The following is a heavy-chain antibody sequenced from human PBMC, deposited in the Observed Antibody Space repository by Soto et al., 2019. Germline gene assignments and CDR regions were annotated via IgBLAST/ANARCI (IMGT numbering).Heavy chain of an antibody. CDR1: GFTFGRYA. Sequence: GGSLRLSCAASGFTFGRYAMSWVGQAPGKGLEWVSAISGSGGSTYYADSVKGRSTISRDNSKNTLYLQMNSLSPEDTALYYCPKPQPQLLLRYWGQGALVTDSS. CDR3: PKPQPQLLLRY. J-gene: IGHJ4*02. V-gene: IGHV3-23*01. CDR2: ISGSGGST. D-gene: IGHD2-2*01.